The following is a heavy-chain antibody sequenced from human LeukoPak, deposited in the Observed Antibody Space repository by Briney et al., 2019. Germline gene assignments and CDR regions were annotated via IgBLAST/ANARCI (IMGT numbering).Heavy chain of an antibody. CDR2: ISWNSGSI. CDR3: AKVGTDLRIDY. V-gene: IGHV3-9*01. CDR1: GFTFDDYA. Sequence: PGRSLRLSCAASGFTFDDYAMHWVRQAPGKGLEWVSGISWNSGSIGYADSVKGRFTISRDNAKNSLYLQMNSLSAEDTALYYCAKVGTDLRIDYWGQGTLVTVSS. J-gene: IGHJ4*02.